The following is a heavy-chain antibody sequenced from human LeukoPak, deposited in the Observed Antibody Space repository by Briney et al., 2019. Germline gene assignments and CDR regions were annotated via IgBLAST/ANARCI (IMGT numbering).Heavy chain of an antibody. CDR3: AKDRWLNIERRPMDY. CDR2: ISRGGRDR. D-gene: IGHD5-12*01. Sequence: GGSLRLSCRTSGFSFSEYAINWVRQAPGKGLEWVSGISRGGRDRYYAHSVKGRFTIYSDNSDNTLYLQMNGLRGEDTAVYYCAKDRWLNIERRPMDYWGQGTLVTVSS. J-gene: IGHJ4*02. V-gene: IGHV3-23*01. CDR1: GFSFSEYA.